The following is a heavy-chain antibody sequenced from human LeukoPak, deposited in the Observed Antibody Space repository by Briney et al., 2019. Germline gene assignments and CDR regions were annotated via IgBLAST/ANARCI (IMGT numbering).Heavy chain of an antibody. CDR2: IWYDGSNK. J-gene: IGHJ4*02. D-gene: IGHD4-11*01. Sequence: PGGSLRPSCAASGFTFSSYGMHWVRQAPGKGLEWVAVIWYDGSNKYHADSVKGRFTISRDNSKNTLYLQMNSLRAEDTAVYYCARDPLYSNYVGYYFDYWGQGTLVTVSS. V-gene: IGHV3-33*01. CDR3: ARDPLYSNYVGYYFDY. CDR1: GFTFSSYG.